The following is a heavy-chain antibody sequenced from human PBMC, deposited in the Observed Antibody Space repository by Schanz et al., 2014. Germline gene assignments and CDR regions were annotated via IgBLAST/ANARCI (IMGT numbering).Heavy chain of an antibody. CDR1: GLNFDYYG. D-gene: IGHD3-3*01. V-gene: IGHV3-7*01. CDR2: IKQDGSEK. Sequence: VQLVESGGGVVQPGRSLRLSCATSGLNFDYYGMSWVRQAPGKGLEWVANIKQDGSEKYYVDSVKGRFTISRDNAKNSLYLQMNSLTAEDTAVYYCARGVRIDYWGQGTLVTVSS. J-gene: IGHJ4*02. CDR3: ARGVRIDY.